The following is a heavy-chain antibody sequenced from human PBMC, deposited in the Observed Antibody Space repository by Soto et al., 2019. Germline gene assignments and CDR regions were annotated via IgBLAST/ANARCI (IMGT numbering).Heavy chain of an antibody. V-gene: IGHV3-23*01. J-gene: IGHJ4*02. CDR3: AKPGYCSSTSCPEDY. Sequence: EVQLLESGGGLVQPGGSLRLSCAASGFTFSSDAMSWVRKAPGKGLEWVSAISGSGGSTYYADSVKGRFTISRDNSKNTLYLQRNSLRAENTAVYYCAKPGYCSSTSCPEDYWGQGTLVTVSS. CDR1: GFTFSSDA. D-gene: IGHD2-2*01. CDR2: ISGSGGST.